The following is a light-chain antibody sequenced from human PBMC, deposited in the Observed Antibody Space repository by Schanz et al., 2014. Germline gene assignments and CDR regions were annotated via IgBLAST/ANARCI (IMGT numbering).Light chain of an antibody. CDR3: SSYADSSTL. CDR1: SSDIGAYNY. V-gene: IGLV2-14*03. J-gene: IGLJ1*01. CDR2: DVS. Sequence: QSALTQPASVSGSPGQSITISCTGTSSDIGAYNYVFWYQQHPGKAPKLMISDVSRRPSGVSNRFSGSKSGNTASLTISGLQAEDEADYYCSSYADSSTLFGPGTKLTVL.